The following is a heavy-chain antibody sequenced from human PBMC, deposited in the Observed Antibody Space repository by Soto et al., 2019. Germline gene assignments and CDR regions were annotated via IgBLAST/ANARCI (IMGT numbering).Heavy chain of an antibody. V-gene: IGHV4-31*03. J-gene: IGHJ3*02. CDR2: IYYSGSI. Sequence: QVQLQQSSPGLVKPSQTLSLTCTVSGGSISSGGYYWSWIRQHPGKGLEWIGYIYYSGSIYYNPSLKSRVTISVDTSKNQSSLKLSSVTAADTAVYYCARDQGLPLRGHAYDIWRQGTMITVSS. D-gene: IGHD4-17*01. CDR3: ARDQGLPLRGHAYDI. CDR1: GGSISSGGYY.